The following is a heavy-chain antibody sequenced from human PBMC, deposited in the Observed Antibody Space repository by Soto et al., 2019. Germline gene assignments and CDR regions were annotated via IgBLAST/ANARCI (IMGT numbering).Heavy chain of an antibody. J-gene: IGHJ6*02. CDR1: GGSFSGYY. CDR3: ARAGGYGMDV. CDR2: INHSGST. D-gene: IGHD3-10*01. Sequence: QVQLQQWGAGLLKPSETLSLTCAVYGGSFSGYYGSWIRQPPGKGLEWIGEINHSGSTNYNPSLKSRVTISVDTSKNQFSLKLSSVTAADTAVYYCARAGGYGMDVWGQGTTVTVSS. V-gene: IGHV4-34*01.